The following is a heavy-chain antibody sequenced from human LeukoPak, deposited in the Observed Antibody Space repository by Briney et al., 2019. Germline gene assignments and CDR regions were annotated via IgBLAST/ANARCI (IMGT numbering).Heavy chain of an antibody. CDR2: IYYSEST. D-gene: IGHD3-3*01. Sequence: SETLSLTCTVSGGSVSSGSYYWSWIRQPPGKGLEWIGYIYYSESTNYNPSLKSRVTISVDTSKNQFSLKLSSVTAADTAVYYCARSGNYDFWSGYSHWFDPWGQGTLVTVSS. J-gene: IGHJ5*02. V-gene: IGHV4-61*01. CDR3: ARSGNYDFWSGYSHWFDP. CDR1: GGSVSSGSYY.